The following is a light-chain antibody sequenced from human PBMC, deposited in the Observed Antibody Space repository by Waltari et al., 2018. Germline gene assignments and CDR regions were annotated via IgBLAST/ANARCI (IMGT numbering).Light chain of an antibody. J-gene: IGLJ2*01. V-gene: IGLV1-40*01. CDR3: QSYDRSLSVV. CDR1: GSNIAAGYD. Sequence: QSALTQPPSVSGAPGQRVTISCTGSGSNIAAGYDVNWYQQFPGTVPKLLLSGNNNRPSGVPDRFSASKTGTSASLAITGLQAEDEADYYCQSYDRSLSVVFGGGTKLTVL. CDR2: GNN.